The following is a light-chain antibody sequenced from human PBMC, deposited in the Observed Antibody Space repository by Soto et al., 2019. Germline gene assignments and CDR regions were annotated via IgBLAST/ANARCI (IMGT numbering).Light chain of an antibody. CDR2: DVS. CDR1: SSDIGGYNY. V-gene: IGLV2-14*03. Sequence: QSALTQPASVYGSPEQSITISCNGTSSDIGGYNYVSWYQQLPGKVPKLIIYDVSNRPSGVSDRFSGSKSGNAASLTISGLHAEDEADYFCSSYTRTSTLYVFGTGTKLTVL. CDR3: SSYTRTSTLYV. J-gene: IGLJ1*01.